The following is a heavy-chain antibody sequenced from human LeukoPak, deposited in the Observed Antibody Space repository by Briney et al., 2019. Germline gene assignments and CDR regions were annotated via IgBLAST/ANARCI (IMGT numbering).Heavy chain of an antibody. V-gene: IGHV5-51*01. CDR1: GYSFTTYW. CDR2: IYPGDSDA. J-gene: IGHJ4*02. Sequence: VESLKISCKGSGYSFTTYWIGWVRQIPGKGLEWMGIIYPGDSDAKYGPPFQGQVTISVDKSINTVYLQWIRLKASDTAMYFCARRFGERLYSNNDAFDSWGQGTLVTVSS. D-gene: IGHD4-11*01. CDR3: ARRFGERLYSNNDAFDS.